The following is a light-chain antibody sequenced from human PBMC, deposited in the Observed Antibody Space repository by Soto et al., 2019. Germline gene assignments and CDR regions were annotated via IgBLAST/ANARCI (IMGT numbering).Light chain of an antibody. Sequence: EIVLTQSPATLSLSPGEGVTLSCRASQSVSSYLAWYQQKPGQAPRLLIYDAFNSATGIPDRFSGSGSGTDFTLSISSVEPEDFAVYYCQQRSNWPPEFTFGQGTKLEIK. CDR2: DAF. V-gene: IGKV3-11*01. J-gene: IGKJ2*01. CDR3: QQRSNWPPEFT. CDR1: QSVSSY.